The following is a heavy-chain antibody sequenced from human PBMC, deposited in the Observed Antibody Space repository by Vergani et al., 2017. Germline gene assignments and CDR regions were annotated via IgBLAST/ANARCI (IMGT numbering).Heavy chain of an antibody. CDR3: ARSSSSWYDSYYGMDV. CDR1: GYTFTSYY. D-gene: IGHD6-13*01. Sequence: QVQLVQSGAEVKKPGASVKVSCKASGYTFTSYYMHWVRHAPGQGLEWMGIINPSGGSTSYAQKFQGRVTMTRDTSTSTGYMELSSLRSEDTAVYYCARSSSSWYDSYYGMDVWGQGTTVTVSS. V-gene: IGHV1-46*01. CDR2: INPSGGST. J-gene: IGHJ6*02.